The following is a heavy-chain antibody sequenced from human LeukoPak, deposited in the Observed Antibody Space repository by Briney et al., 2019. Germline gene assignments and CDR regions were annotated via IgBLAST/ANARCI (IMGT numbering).Heavy chain of an antibody. Sequence: ASVKVSCKASGGTFSSYAISWVRQAPGQGLEWMGWISAYNGNTNYAQKLQGRVTMTTDTSTSTAYMELRSLRSDDTAVYYCARIPDYDFWSGYSEISYYYGMDVWGQGTTVTVSS. CDR1: GGTFSSYA. J-gene: IGHJ6*02. CDR3: ARIPDYDFWSGYSEISYYYGMDV. D-gene: IGHD3-3*01. CDR2: ISAYNGNT. V-gene: IGHV1-18*01.